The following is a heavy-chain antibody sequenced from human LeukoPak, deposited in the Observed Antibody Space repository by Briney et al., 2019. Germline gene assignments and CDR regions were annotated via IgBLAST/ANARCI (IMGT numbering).Heavy chain of an antibody. CDR1: GFTFSSYA. Sequence: GGSLRLSCAASGFTFSSYAMSWVRQAPGKGLEWVSAISGSGGSTYYADSVKGRFTISRDNSKNTLYLQMNSLRAEDTAVYYCAKDPRFLEWLLPYFDYWGRGTQVTVSS. CDR2: ISGSGGST. D-gene: IGHD3-3*01. V-gene: IGHV3-23*01. J-gene: IGHJ4*02. CDR3: AKDPRFLEWLLPYFDY.